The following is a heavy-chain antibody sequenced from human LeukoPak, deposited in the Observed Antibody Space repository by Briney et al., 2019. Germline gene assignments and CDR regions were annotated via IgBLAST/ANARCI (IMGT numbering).Heavy chain of an antibody. CDR1: GGSISSYY. CDR3: ARDRNDILTDRYYFDY. CDR2: IYYSGST. V-gene: IGHV4-59*12. Sequence: KSSETLSLTCTVSGGSISSYYWSWIRQPPGKGLEWIGYIYYSGSTNYNPSLKSRVTISVDTSKNQFSLKLSSVTAADTAVYYCARDRNDILTDRYYFDYWGQGTLVTVSS. J-gene: IGHJ4*02. D-gene: IGHD3-9*01.